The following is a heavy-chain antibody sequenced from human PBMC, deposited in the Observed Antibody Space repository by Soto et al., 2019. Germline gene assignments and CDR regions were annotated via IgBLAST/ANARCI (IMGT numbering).Heavy chain of an antibody. V-gene: IGHV1-69*12. D-gene: IGHD6-19*01. Sequence: QVQLLQSGAEVKKPGSSVRVSCEASGGTFRTYAISWVRQAPGQGLEWMGEIIPIFGKVNYAQKFRGRVTITADESTTTVYMDLRSLTSEDTAVYYCAKGAVARTPTSYYYYGMDVWGQGTTVTVS. J-gene: IGHJ6*02. CDR2: IIPIFGKV. CDR1: GGTFRTYA. CDR3: AKGAVARTPTSYYYYGMDV.